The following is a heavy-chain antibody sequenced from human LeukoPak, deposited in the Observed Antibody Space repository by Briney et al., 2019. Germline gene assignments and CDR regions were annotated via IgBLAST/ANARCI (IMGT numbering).Heavy chain of an antibody. CDR1: GYSISSSYY. CDR3: ARAVDTVKPTPCYYYMDV. D-gene: IGHD5-18*01. CDR2: IYTSGST. J-gene: IGHJ6*03. Sequence: PSETLSLTCAVSGYSISSSYYWSWIRQPAGTGLEWIGRIYTSGSTNYNPSLKSRVTMSVDTSKNQFSLKLSSVTAADTAVYYCARAVDTVKPTPCYYYMDVWGKGTTVTVSS. V-gene: IGHV4-4*07.